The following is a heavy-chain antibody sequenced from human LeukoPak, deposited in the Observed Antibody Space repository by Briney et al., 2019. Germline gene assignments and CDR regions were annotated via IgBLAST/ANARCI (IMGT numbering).Heavy chain of an antibody. CDR1: GGSISSYY. Sequence: PSETLSLTCTVSGGSISSYYWSWIRQPPGKGLEWIGNIYYSGSTNYNPSLKSRVTISVDTSKNQFSLKLSSVTAADTAVYYCARIAVAGSVDYWGQGTLVTVSS. CDR2: IYYSGST. CDR3: ARIAVAGSVDY. J-gene: IGHJ4*02. D-gene: IGHD6-19*01. V-gene: IGHV4-59*01.